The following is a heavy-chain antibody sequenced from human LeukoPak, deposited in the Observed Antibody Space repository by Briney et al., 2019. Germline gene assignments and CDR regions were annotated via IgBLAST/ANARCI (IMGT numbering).Heavy chain of an antibody. CDR1: GYSISSSNW. V-gene: IGHV4-28*01. CDR3: ARTRGYSGYDQPSFDY. J-gene: IGHJ4*02. D-gene: IGHD5-12*01. CDR2: IFYSGST. Sequence: MPSDTLSLTCAVFGYSISSSNWWGWIRQPPGKGLEWIGYIFYSGSTYYNPSLKSRVAMSVDTSKNQFSLKLSSVTAVDTAVYYCARTRGYSGYDQPSFDYWAREPWSPSPQ.